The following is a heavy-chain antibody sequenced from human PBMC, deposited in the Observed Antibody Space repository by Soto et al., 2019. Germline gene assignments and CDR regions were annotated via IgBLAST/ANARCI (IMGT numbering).Heavy chain of an antibody. D-gene: IGHD3-10*01. V-gene: IGHV3-23*01. CDR2: LTGSSSNI. Sequence: PVGSLRLSCAASGFSFRNYAMSWVRQAPGKGLEWISTLTGSSSNIYYADSVKGRFAISRDNSRNTLYLPMNSLTAEDTAVYYCANGRANYGLLTHDYWGQGTLVTVSS. J-gene: IGHJ4*02. CDR1: GFSFRNYA. CDR3: ANGRANYGLLTHDY.